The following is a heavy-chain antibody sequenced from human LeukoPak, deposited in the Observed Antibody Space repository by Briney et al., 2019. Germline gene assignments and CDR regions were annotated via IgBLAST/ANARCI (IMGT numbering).Heavy chain of an antibody. J-gene: IGHJ4*02. V-gene: IGHV4-39*01. CDR3: ARQRRLELPDY. CDR1: GGSISSSTYY. Sequence: PSETLSLTCTVSGGSISSSTYYRGWIRQPPGKGLEWIGSISYSGNIYYNPSLKSRVTISVDTSKNQFSLKLNSVTAADTAVYYCARQRRLELPDYWGQGTLVTVSS. D-gene: IGHD3-16*01. CDR2: ISYSGNI.